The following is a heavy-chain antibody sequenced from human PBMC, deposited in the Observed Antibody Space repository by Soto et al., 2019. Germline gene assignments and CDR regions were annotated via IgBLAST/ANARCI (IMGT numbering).Heavy chain of an antibody. Sequence: ASVKVSCKASGYTFTNYDIHWVRHATGQGLEWMGWMNPDSGNTGQSKQFQGRVTMTRDTSISTAYMELSSLRSEDTAVYYCARGRFRRTWFDPWGQ. J-gene: IGHJ5*02. CDR3: ARGRFRRTWFDP. D-gene: IGHD3-16*01. CDR1: GYTFTNYD. V-gene: IGHV1-8*01. CDR2: MNPDSGNT.